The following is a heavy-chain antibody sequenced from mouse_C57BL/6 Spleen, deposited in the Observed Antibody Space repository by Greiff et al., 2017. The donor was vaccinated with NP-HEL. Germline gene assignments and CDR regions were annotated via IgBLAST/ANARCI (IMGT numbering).Heavy chain of an antibody. CDR2: ISDGGSYT. J-gene: IGHJ3*01. Sequence: EVKLVESGGGLVKPGGSLKLSCAASGFTFSSYAMSWVRQTPEKRLEWVATISDGGSYTYYPDNVKGRFTISRDNAKNNLYLQRSHLKSEDTAMYYCARDRDSSGVAWFAYWGQGTLVTVSA. V-gene: IGHV5-4*01. CDR1: GFTFSSYA. D-gene: IGHD3-2*02. CDR3: ARDRDSSGVAWFAY.